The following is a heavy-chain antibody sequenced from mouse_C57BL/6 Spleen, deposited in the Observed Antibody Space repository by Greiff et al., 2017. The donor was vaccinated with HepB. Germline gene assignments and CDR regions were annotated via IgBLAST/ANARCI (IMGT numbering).Heavy chain of an antibody. D-gene: IGHD3-3*01. V-gene: IGHV5-4*01. Sequence: EVQGVESGGGLVKPGGSLKLSCAASGFTFSSYAMSWVRQTPEKRLEWVATISDGGSYTYYPDNVKGRFTISRDNAKNNLYLQMSHLKSEDTAMYYCARDRGRGYFDVWGTGTTVTVSS. CDR3: ARDRGRGYFDV. CDR1: GFTFSSYA. CDR2: ISDGGSYT. J-gene: IGHJ1*03.